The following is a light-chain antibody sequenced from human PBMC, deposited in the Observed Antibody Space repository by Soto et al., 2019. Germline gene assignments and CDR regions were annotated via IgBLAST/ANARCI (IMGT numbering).Light chain of an antibody. Sequence: QSALTQPPSVSGSPGQSVTISCTGTSSDVGGYNRVSWYQQPPGTAPKLVIYEVIHRPSGVPARFSGSKSGNTASLTISELQAEDEADYYCYSYTSSSTYVFGTGTKLTVL. CDR1: SSDVGGYNR. CDR2: EVI. V-gene: IGLV2-18*02. J-gene: IGLJ1*01. CDR3: YSYTSSSTYV.